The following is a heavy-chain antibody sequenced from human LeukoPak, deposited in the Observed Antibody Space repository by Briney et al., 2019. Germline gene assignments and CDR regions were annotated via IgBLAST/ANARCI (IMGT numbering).Heavy chain of an antibody. CDR2: IKQDGSEK. Sequence: GGSLRLSCAASGFTFSSYWMSWVRQAPGKGLEWVANIKQDGSEKYYVDSVKGRFTISRDNAKNSLYLQMNGLRAEDTAVYYCARAPIRRGGWFDPWGQGTLVTVSS. J-gene: IGHJ5*02. V-gene: IGHV3-7*01. CDR1: GFTFSSYW. D-gene: IGHD2-2*02. CDR3: ARAPIRRGGWFDP.